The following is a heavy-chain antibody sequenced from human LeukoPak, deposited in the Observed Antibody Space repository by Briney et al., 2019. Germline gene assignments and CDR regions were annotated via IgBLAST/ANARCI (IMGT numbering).Heavy chain of an antibody. V-gene: IGHV1-8*01. Sequence: ASVKVSCTASGYTFTIYDINWVRQAPGQGLEWMGWMNPNSGNTGYAQKFQGRVTMTRNTSISTAYMELSSLRSEDTAVYYCARGGKIVVVAATRYNWFDPWGQGTLVTVSS. CDR2: MNPNSGNT. J-gene: IGHJ5*02. CDR3: ARGGKIVVVAATRYNWFDP. D-gene: IGHD2-15*01. CDR1: GYTFTIYD.